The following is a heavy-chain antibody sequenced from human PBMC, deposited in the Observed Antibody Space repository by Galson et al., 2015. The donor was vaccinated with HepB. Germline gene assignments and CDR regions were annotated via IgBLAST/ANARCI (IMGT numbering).Heavy chain of an antibody. J-gene: IGHJ4*02. D-gene: IGHD3-16*01. Sequence: TLSLTCAVSGGSISSTYWWSWVRQPPGKGLEWIGEISHSGSTNYNPSLKSRVTISGDKSKNQISLKLTSVTAADTAVYYCARSHGGYWGQGTLVTVSS. CDR1: GGSISSTYW. CDR3: ARSHGGY. V-gene: IGHV4-4*02. CDR2: ISHSGST.